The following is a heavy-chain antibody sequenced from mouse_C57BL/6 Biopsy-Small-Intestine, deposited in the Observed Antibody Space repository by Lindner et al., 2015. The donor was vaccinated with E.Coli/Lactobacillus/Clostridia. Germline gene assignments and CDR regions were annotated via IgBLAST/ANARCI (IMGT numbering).Heavy chain of an antibody. D-gene: IGHD2-13*01. CDR3: ARGYGEYDWFFGV. Sequence: VQLQESGPELVKPGASVKISCKPSGYAFNTSWMTWVKQRPGKGLEWIGWIYPGDGDTDYTGKFKDKATLTADKSSSTAYMLLSNLTYEDSAVYFCARGYGEYDWFFGVWGAGTTVTVSS. V-gene: IGHV1-82*01. J-gene: IGHJ1*01. CDR2: IYPGDGDT. CDR1: GYAFNTSW.